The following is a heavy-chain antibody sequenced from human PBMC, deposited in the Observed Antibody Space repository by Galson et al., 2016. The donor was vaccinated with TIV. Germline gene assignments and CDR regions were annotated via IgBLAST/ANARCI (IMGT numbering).Heavy chain of an antibody. V-gene: IGHV3-30*02. D-gene: IGHD3-16*01. CDR2: LRYDGTNP. Sequence: SLRLSCAVSGVSFTTYGMHWVRQAPGKGLSWVAFLRYDGTNPRYADSVKGRFTISRDISRKTLFLQMNSLRPDDMAVYYCAKDPQMLNASPLGLDAWGQGALVTVSS. J-gene: IGHJ5*02. CDR1: GVSFTTYG. CDR3: AKDPQMLNASPLGLDA.